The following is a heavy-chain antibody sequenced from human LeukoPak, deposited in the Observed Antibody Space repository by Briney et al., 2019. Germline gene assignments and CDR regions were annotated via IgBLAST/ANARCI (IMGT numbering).Heavy chain of an antibody. D-gene: IGHD4-17*01. V-gene: IGHV3-30*02. Sequence: GGSLRLSCAASGFIFSSFGMHWVRQAPGKGLEWVAFIRYDGSNKYYADSVKGRFTISRDDPKNTLYLQMNSPRAEDTAIYYCAKDRGDYTNWFDPWGQGTLVTVSS. J-gene: IGHJ5*02. CDR2: IRYDGSNK. CDR1: GFIFSSFG. CDR3: AKDRGDYTNWFDP.